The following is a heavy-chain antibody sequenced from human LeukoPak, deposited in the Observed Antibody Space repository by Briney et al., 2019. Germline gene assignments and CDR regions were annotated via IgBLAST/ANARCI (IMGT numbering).Heavy chain of an antibody. CDR3: ARGGMATIAYFDY. D-gene: IGHD5-24*01. CDR2: IGTAGDT. V-gene: IGHV3-13*01. J-gene: IGHJ4*02. CDR1: GFTFSSYD. Sequence: GGSLRLSCAASGFTFSSYDMHWVRQATGKGLEWVSAIGTAGDTYYPGSVKGRFTISRENAKNFLYLQMNSLRAGDTAVYYCARGGMATIAYFDYWGQGTLVTVSS.